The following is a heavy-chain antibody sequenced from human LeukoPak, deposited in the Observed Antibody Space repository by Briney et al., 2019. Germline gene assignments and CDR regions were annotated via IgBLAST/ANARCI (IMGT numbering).Heavy chain of an antibody. V-gene: IGHV4-39*01. CDR1: GGSFSGYY. D-gene: IGHD3-22*01. CDR2: IYYSGST. Sequence: PSETLSLTCAVYGGSFSGYYWGWIRQPPGKGLEWIGSIYYSGSTYYNPSLKSRATISVDTSKNQFSLKLSSVTAADTDVYYCARFQRGYYCDSSGYAWGQGTLVTVSS. CDR3: ARFQRGYYCDSSGYA. J-gene: IGHJ5*02.